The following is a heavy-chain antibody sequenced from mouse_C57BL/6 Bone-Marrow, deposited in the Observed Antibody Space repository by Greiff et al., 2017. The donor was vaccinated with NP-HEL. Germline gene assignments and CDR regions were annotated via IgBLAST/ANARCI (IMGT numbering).Heavy chain of an antibody. J-gene: IGHJ2*01. CDR1: GYTFTSYW. CDR3: ARSGLYDGYYEDY. V-gene: IGHV1-69*01. Sequence: QVQLQQPGAELVMPGASVKLSCKASGYTFTSYWMHWVKQRPGQGLEWIGEIDPSDSYTNYNQKFQGKSTLTVDKSSSTAYMQLSSLTSEESAVYYCARSGLYDGYYEDYWGQGTTLTVSS. D-gene: IGHD2-3*01. CDR2: IDPSDSYT.